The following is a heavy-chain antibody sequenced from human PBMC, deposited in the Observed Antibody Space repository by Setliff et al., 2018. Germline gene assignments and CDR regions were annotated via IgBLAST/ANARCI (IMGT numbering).Heavy chain of an antibody. D-gene: IGHD3-22*01. CDR3: ARCRDYYDSSGYYPGAFDI. V-gene: IGHV1-18*01. CDR2: ISAHNGNT. Sequence: ASVKVSCKASGYTFTSYGISWVRQAPGQGLEWMGWISAHNGNTNYAQKLQGRVTMTTDTSTSTAYMELRSLRSDDTAVYYCARCRDYYDSSGYYPGAFDIWGQGTMVTVSS. CDR1: GYTFTSYG. J-gene: IGHJ3*02.